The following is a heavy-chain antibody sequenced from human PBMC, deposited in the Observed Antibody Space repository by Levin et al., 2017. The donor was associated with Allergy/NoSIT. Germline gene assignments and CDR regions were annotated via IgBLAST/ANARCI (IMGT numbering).Heavy chain of an antibody. Sequence: HTGGSLRLSCAASGFTFGDYAMHWVRQAPGKGLEWVAGVSWHSAEIGYADSVKGRFTISRDNAKNSLYLQMNSLRPEDTGFYYCAKGTGDIWGQGTVVTVSS. CDR1: GFTFGDYA. J-gene: IGHJ3*02. CDR2: VSWHSAEI. V-gene: IGHV3-9*01. D-gene: IGHD3/OR15-3a*01. CDR3: AKGTGDI.